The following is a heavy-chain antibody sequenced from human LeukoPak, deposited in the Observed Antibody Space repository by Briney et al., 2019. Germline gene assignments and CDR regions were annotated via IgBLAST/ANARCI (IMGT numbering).Heavy chain of an antibody. D-gene: IGHD6-6*01. CDR2: LDDSGAT. CDR1: GGSFSNYY. Sequence: SETLSLTCGVYGGSFSNYYWCWIRQSPGEGLMWIGILDDSGATIYNSSLKSRVTISADTCKSQVSLRLTSVTAADTAVYYCARAYSKSSPFDYWGQGTQVTVSS. V-gene: IGHV4-34*01. CDR3: ARAYSKSSPFDY. J-gene: IGHJ4*02.